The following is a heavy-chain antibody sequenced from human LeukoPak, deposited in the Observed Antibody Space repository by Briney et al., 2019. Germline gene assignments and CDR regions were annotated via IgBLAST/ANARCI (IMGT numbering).Heavy chain of an antibody. CDR3: ARDCSGGNCYSGVIDY. J-gene: IGHJ4*01. D-gene: IGHD2-15*01. V-gene: IGHV7-4-1*02. CDR1: GYTFTSYA. CDR2: INTNTGNP. Sequence: GASVKVSCKASGYTFTSYAMNWVRQAPGQGLEWMGWINTNTGNPTYAQGFTGRFVFSLDTSVSTAYLQISSLKAEDTAVYYCARDCSGGNCYSGVIDYWGHGTQVIVSS.